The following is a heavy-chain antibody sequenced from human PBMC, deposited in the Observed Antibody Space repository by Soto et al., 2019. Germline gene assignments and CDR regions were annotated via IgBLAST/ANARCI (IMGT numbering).Heavy chain of an antibody. CDR3: ARDFSATRPYYYCGMDV. CDR2: IWYDGSNK. Sequence: GWSLRLSCAASGFTFSSYGMHWVRQAPGKGLEWVAVIWYDGSNKYYADSVKGRFTISRDNSKNTLYLQMNSLRAEDTAVYYCARDFSATRPYYYCGMDVWGQGTTVTVSS. J-gene: IGHJ6*02. CDR1: GFTFSSYG. D-gene: IGHD6-6*01. V-gene: IGHV3-33*01.